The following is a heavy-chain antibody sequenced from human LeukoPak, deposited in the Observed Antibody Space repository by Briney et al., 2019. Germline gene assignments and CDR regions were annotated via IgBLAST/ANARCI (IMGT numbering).Heavy chain of an antibody. Sequence: PGGSLRLSCAASGFTLSSYAMSWVRQASGKGLEWVSAISGSGGSTYYADSVKGRFTISRDNSKNTLYVQVNSLGTEDTAAYYCAKGSYYDSSGSFYFDYWGQGTLVTVSS. D-gene: IGHD3-22*01. J-gene: IGHJ4*02. CDR3: AKGSYYDSSGSFYFDY. V-gene: IGHV3-23*01. CDR2: ISGSGGST. CDR1: GFTLSSYA.